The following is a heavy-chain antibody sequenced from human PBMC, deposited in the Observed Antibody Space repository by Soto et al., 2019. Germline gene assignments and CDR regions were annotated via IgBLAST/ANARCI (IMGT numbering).Heavy chain of an antibody. CDR3: ARQVGSNSCAYCDGMDV. CDR2: INPNGGST. V-gene: IGHV1-46*04. CDR1: GYVFTNYF. D-gene: IGHD6-13*01. Sequence: QVQLVQSGAEVKKPGASVKVSCTASGYVFTNYFMHWVRQAPGQGLEWMGIINPNGGSTSYAPKLGGRATMTRDSATSTVYKDLSSLRSENTALYFSARQVGSNSCAYCDGMDVWGEGTAVTVSS. J-gene: IGHJ6*04.